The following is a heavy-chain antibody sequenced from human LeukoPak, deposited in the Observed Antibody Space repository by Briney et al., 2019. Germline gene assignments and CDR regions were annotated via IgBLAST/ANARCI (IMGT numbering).Heavy chain of an antibody. J-gene: IGHJ4*02. CDR3: AKGGSGWAYYFDY. D-gene: IGHD6-19*01. V-gene: IGHV3-66*01. Sequence: GGSLRLSCAASRFTVSSNYMTWVRQAAGQGLERVSVIYSYGSTYYADSVKGRFTISRDNSKNTLYLQMYSLRAEDTAIYYCAKGGSGWAYYFDYWGQGTLVTVSS. CDR2: IYSYGST. CDR1: RFTVSSNY.